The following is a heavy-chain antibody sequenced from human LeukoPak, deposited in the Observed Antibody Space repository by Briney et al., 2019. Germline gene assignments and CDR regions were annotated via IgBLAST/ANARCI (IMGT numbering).Heavy chain of an antibody. CDR2: IIPIFGTA. D-gene: IGHD6-13*01. V-gene: IGHV1-69*13. Sequence: GASVKVSCKASGGTFSSYAISWVRQAPGRGLEWMGGIIPIFGTANYAQKFQGRVTITADESTSTAYMELSSLRSEDTAVYYCARAWYSSSWYKGNYYYGMDVWGQGTTVTVSS. CDR3: ARAWYSSSWYKGNYYYGMDV. J-gene: IGHJ6*02. CDR1: GGTFSSYA.